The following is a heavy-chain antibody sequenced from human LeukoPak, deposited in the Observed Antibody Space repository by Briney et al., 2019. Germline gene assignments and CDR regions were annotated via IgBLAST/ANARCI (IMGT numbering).Heavy chain of an antibody. Sequence: GGSLRLSCAASGFTFSSYAMHWVRQAPGKGLEWVAVISYDGSNKYYADSVKGRFTISRDNSKNTLYLQMNSLRAEDTAFYYCVKDLRPSYYYYGMDVWGQGTTVTVSS. V-gene: IGHV3-30-3*01. CDR1: GFTFSSYA. CDR2: ISYDGSNK. CDR3: VKDLRPSYYYYGMDV. J-gene: IGHJ6*02.